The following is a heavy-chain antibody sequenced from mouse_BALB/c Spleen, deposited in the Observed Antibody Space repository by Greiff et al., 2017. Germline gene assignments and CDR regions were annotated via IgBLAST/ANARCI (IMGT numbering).Heavy chain of an antibody. CDR1: GYTFTNYW. V-gene: IGHV1-63*02. CDR2: IYPGGGYT. D-gene: IGHD1-1*01. CDR3: AGTTVVATERYYAMDY. J-gene: IGHJ4*01. Sequence: VQLQQSGAELVRPGTSVKISCKASGYTFTNYWLGWVKQRPGHGLEWIGDIYPGGGYTNYNEKFKGKATLTADTSSSTAYMQLSSLTSEDSAVYFCAGTTVVATERYYAMDYWGQGTSVTVSS.